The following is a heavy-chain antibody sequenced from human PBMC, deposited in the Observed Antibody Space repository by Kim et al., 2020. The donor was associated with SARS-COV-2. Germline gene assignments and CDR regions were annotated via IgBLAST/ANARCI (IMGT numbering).Heavy chain of an antibody. J-gene: IGHJ4*02. Sequence: ASVKVSCKASGYPFTSYHIHWLRLAPGQGLEWMGIIRGTSGVTEYPQKFQGRVALTRDTSTSTVYMELSSLRSEDTAVYFCARELRDSYHFDYWGQGALITVSS. D-gene: IGHD2-21*02. CDR3: ARELRDSYHFDY. V-gene: IGHV1-46*01. CDR1: GYPFTSYH. CDR2: IRGTSGVT.